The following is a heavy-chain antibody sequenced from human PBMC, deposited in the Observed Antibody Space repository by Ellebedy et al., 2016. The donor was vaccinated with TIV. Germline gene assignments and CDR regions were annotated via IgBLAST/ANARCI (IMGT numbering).Heavy chain of an antibody. CDR3: AKWSRREQLGQSVDFFDY. J-gene: IGHJ4*02. CDR2: ISTNGGST. D-gene: IGHD6-13*01. Sequence: GGSLRLSXAASGFNFSSYAMNWVRQAPGKGLEWVSGISTNGGSTYYADSVKGRFTISRDNSRNTLYLQMNSLRAEDTAVYYCAKWSRREQLGQSVDFFDYWGQGTLVTVSS. V-gene: IGHV3-23*01. CDR1: GFNFSSYA.